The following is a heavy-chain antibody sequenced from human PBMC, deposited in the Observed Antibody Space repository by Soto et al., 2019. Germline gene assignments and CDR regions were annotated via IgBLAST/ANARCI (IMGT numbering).Heavy chain of an antibody. CDR2: IDPSDSYT. V-gene: IGHV5-10-1*01. CDR1: GYSFTSYW. CDR3: ARHRRYCSGGSCYQFGMDV. D-gene: IGHD2-15*01. J-gene: IGHJ6*02. Sequence: PGESLKISCKGSGYSFTSYWISWVRQMPGKGLEWMGRIDPSDSYTNYSPSFQGHVTISADKSISTAYLQWSSLKASDTAMYYCARHRRYCSGGSCYQFGMDVWGHGTTVTVSS.